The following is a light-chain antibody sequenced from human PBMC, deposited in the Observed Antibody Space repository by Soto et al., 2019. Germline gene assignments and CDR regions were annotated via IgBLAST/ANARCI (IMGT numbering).Light chain of an antibody. Sequence: QSVLTQPPSASGSAGQSGTISCTGTSTDVGGYNYVSWYQQPPGKAPKLMIYEVSKPPSGGPDRFSGSKSGNTASLTVSGLQAEDEADYYCSSYAGNNIHYVFGTGTKLTVL. J-gene: IGLJ1*01. CDR1: STDVGGYNY. V-gene: IGLV2-8*01. CDR3: SSYAGNNIHYV. CDR2: EVS.